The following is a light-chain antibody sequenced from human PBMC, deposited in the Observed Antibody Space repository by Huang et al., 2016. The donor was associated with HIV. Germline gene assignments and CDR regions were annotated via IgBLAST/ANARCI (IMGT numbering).Light chain of an antibody. CDR1: QDIGNY. Sequence: DIQMTQSPSSLSTFIGEKVTITCQASQDIGNYINWYQQRPGKAPKLLIYDVSSLETGVTSRFSGGGSGTTFTFTITNLRPEDVATYYCQQYDGLPYTFGQGTLIEI. CDR2: DVS. V-gene: IGKV1-33*01. CDR3: QQYDGLPYT. J-gene: IGKJ2*01.